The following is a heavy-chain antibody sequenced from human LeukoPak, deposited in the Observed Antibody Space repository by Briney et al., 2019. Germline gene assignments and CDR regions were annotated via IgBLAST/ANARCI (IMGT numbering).Heavy chain of an antibody. V-gene: IGHV3-30-3*01. CDR2: ISYDGSNK. CDR1: GFTFSSYA. Sequence: GGSLRLSCAASGFTFSSYAMHWVRQAPGKGLEWVAVISYDGSNKYYADSVKGRFTISRDNSKNTLYLQMNSLRAEDTAVYYCARAFDYWGQGTLVTVSS. J-gene: IGHJ4*02. CDR3: ARAFDY.